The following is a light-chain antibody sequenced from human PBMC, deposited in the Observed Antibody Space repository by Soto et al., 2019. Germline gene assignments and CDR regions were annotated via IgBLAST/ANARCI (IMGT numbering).Light chain of an antibody. CDR2: AAS. CDR1: QDIKKD. J-gene: IGKJ1*01. CDR3: LQDYSYPRT. V-gene: IGKV1-6*01. Sequence: AIQLTQSPSSLSASVGDRVTITCRASQDIKKDLGWYQQKPGKAPDLLIYAASNLQSGVPSRFSGSGSGTDFTLTISSLHPEDFATYYCLQDYSYPRTFGHGTKVEGK.